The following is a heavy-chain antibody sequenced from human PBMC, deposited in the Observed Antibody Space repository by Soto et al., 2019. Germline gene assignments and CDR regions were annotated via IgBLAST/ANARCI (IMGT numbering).Heavy chain of an antibody. Sequence: QVQLQESGPGLVKPSQTLSLTCTVSGGSISSGGYYWSWIRQHPGKGLEWIGYIYYSGSTYYNPSLKIRVTTAVETSKNQFSLKLSSVTAADTAVYYCARSGYSYGPNPLLYWGQGTLVTVSS. J-gene: IGHJ4*02. CDR3: ARSGYSYGPNPLLY. V-gene: IGHV4-31*03. CDR2: IYYSGST. CDR1: GGSISSGGYY. D-gene: IGHD5-18*01.